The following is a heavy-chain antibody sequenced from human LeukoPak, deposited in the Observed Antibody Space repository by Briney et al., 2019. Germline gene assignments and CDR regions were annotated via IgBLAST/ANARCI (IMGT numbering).Heavy chain of an antibody. J-gene: IGHJ4*02. Sequence: GGSLRLSCAASGFTFSSYAMSWVRQAPGKGLEWVSAISGSGGSTYYADSVKGRFTISRDNSKNTLYLQMNSLRAEDTAVYYCARDGGYSYGYGFDYWGQGTLVTVSS. CDR2: ISGSGGST. V-gene: IGHV3-23*01. CDR3: ARDGGYSYGYGFDY. CDR1: GFTFSSYA. D-gene: IGHD5-18*01.